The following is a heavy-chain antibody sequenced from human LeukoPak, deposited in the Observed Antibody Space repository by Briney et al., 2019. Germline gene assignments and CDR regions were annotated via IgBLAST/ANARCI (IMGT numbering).Heavy chain of an antibody. CDR1: GFTFSSYG. CDR2: ISGSGDDT. CDR3: ARDPRTVRI. V-gene: IGHV3-21*05. Sequence: GGSLRLSCAASGFTFSSYGMSWVRQAPGKGLEWLSYISGSGDDTNYADSVRGRFTISRDNAKNSLYLQMNSLRVEDTAVYYCARDPRTVRIWGQGTLVTVSS. J-gene: IGHJ4*02. D-gene: IGHD1-1*01.